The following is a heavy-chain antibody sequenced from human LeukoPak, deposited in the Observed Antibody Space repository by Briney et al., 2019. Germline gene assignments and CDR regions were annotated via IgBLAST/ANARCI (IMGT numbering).Heavy chain of an antibody. Sequence: SETLSLTCAVSGGSISSGGYSWSWIRQPPGKGLEWIGYIYHSGSTYYNPSLKSRVTISVDRSKNQFSLKLSSVTAADTAVYYCARVKEATTATIPDYFQHWGQGTLVTVSS. CDR3: ARVKEATTATIPDYFQH. J-gene: IGHJ1*01. D-gene: IGHD4-17*01. CDR1: GGSISSGGYS. V-gene: IGHV4-30-2*01. CDR2: IYHSGST.